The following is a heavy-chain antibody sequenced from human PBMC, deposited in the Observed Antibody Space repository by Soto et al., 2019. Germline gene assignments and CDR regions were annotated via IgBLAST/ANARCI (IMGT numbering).Heavy chain of an antibody. J-gene: IGHJ5*02. Sequence: SETLSLTCTVSGGFITDYSWVWIRQPAGKGLEWIGRIFSSGSTNYNPSLKGRITMSLDTSKNQFSLKLNSVTATDTAVYFCARDQGVVVTADNWFDPWGQGILVTVSS. CDR2: IFSSGST. CDR1: GGFITDYS. D-gene: IGHD2-21*02. V-gene: IGHV4-4*07. CDR3: ARDQGVVVTADNWFDP.